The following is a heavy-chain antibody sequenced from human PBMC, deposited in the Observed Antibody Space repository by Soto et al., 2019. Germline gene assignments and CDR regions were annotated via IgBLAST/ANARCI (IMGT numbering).Heavy chain of an antibody. V-gene: IGHV4-59*01. Sequence: SETLSLTCTVSGGSISSYYWSWIRQPPGKGLEWIGYIYYSGSTNYNPSLKSRVTISVDTSKNQFSLKLSSVTAADTAVYYCARSLSSGWDYYYYYGMDVWGQWTTVTVS. CDR3: ARSLSSGWDYYYYYGMDV. CDR2: IYYSGST. J-gene: IGHJ6*02. CDR1: GGSISSYY. D-gene: IGHD6-19*01.